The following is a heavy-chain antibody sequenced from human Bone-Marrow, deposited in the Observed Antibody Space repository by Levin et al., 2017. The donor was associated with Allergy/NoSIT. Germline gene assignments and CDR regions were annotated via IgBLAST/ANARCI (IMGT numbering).Heavy chain of an antibody. Sequence: PPGGSLRLSCAASGFMFRSYALSWVRQAPGKGLEWVSGISGRGENTFYAESVKGRFTISRENSKNTLSLQMNSLTAQDTAVYYCAKDSTMELTRDWHFDLWGRGTLVSVSS. V-gene: IGHV3-23*01. CDR3: AKDSTMELTRDWHFDL. D-gene: IGHD4/OR15-4a*01. CDR2: ISGRGENT. J-gene: IGHJ2*01. CDR1: GFMFRSYA.